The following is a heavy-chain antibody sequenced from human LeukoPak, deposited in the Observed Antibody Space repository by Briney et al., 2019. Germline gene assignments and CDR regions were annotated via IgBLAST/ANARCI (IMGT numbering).Heavy chain of an antibody. CDR1: GVSINAYY. D-gene: IGHD5-24*01. CDR3: ARRRAEGGSNGNYYWFDP. J-gene: IGHJ5*02. Sequence: KPSETLSLTCTVSGVSINAYYWGWIRQPPGKGLEWIGYIYFSGTTKYNPSLESRVTISVDTSKNQFSLKLSSVTAADTAVYYCARRRAEGGSNGNYYWFDPWGQGVLVTVSS. CDR2: IYFSGTT. V-gene: IGHV4-59*08.